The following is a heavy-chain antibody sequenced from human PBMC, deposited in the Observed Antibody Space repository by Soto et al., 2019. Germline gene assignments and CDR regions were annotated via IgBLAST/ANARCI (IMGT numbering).Heavy chain of an antibody. CDR1: GDSISRYF. Sequence: QVQLQESGPGLLKPSETLSLTCTVSGDSISRYFWSWIRQPPGKGLEWIGYIYYGGSTNYNPSLKSRVTISVDTSKNQFSLKLSSVTAADTAVYYCARGESGSQFPDYYYGMDVWGQGTTVTVSS. CDR3: ARGESGSQFPDYYYGMDV. CDR2: IYYGGST. V-gene: IGHV4-59*01. J-gene: IGHJ6*02. D-gene: IGHD1-26*01.